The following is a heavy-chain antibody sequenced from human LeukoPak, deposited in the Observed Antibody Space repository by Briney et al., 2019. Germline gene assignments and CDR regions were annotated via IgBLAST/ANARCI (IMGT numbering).Heavy chain of an antibody. CDR3: ARVESGSEYDLYIDN. D-gene: IGHD2/OR15-2a*01. J-gene: IGHJ4*02. V-gene: IGHV3-21*06. CDR2: ISASSRYI. CDR1: GFTFSTYS. Sequence: GGSLRLSCAVSGFTFSTYSMKWVRQAPGKGLEWVASISASSRYIYHADSVEGRFSISRDNAKNSLYLQMSSLRAEDTAVYYCARVESGSEYDLYIDNWGRGTLVAVSS.